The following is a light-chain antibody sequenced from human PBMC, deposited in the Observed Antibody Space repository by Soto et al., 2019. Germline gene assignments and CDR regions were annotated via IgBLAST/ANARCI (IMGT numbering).Light chain of an antibody. CDR2: GAS. Sequence: EIVLTQSPGTLSLSPGERATLSFRASQSGSNNYLAWYQQKPGQAPRLLIYGASNRATVIPDRFSGSGSGTDFTLTISRLEPEDFAVYYCQQYGSSGTFGQGTKVDI. CDR1: QSGSNNY. J-gene: IGKJ1*01. CDR3: QQYGSSGT. V-gene: IGKV3-20*01.